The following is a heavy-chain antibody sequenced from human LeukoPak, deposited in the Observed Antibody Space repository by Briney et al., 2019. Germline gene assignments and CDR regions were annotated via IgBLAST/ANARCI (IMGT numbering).Heavy chain of an antibody. CDR1: GFSFGDYA. CDR3: ARDRGVTPRRNYFDY. D-gene: IGHD2-8*01. CDR2: ISGSAGTS. J-gene: IGHJ4*02. Sequence: SGGSLRLSCAASGFSFGDYAMSWVRQAPGKGLEWVSGISGSAGTSYHADSVKGRFTISRDNSKNTLYLQMNSLRVEDTAVYYCARDRGVTPRRNYFDYWGQGSLVAVSS. V-gene: IGHV3-23*01.